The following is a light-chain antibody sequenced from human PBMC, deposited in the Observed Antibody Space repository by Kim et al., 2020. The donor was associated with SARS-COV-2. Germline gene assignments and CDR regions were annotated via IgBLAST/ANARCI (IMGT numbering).Light chain of an antibody. CDR3: QAWDSRTAV. V-gene: IGLV3-1*01. J-gene: IGLJ3*02. CDR1: KLGDKY. Sequence: SVSPGQTASITCSGSKLGDKYAYWYQKKPGQSPILVIYQHTKRPSGISQRFSGSSFGNTATLTISRAQTMDEADYYCQAWDSRTAVFGGGTQLTVL. CDR2: QHT.